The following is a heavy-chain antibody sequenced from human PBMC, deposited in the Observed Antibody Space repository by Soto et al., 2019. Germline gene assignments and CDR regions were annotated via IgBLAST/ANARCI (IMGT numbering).Heavy chain of an antibody. CDR1: GFTFSGDW. V-gene: IGHV3-74*01. Sequence: GGSLRLSCAASGFTFSGDWMHWVRQAAGKGLVWVSRINMDGSSTNYADSVKGRFTISRDNAKNTLYLQMNSLRVDDTAVYYCVRGPRGLYHHDYWGQGALVTVSS. J-gene: IGHJ4*02. CDR2: INMDGSST. CDR3: VRGPRGLYHHDY. D-gene: IGHD2-2*01.